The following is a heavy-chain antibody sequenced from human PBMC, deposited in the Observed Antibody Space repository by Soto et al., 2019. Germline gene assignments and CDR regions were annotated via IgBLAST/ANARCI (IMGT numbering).Heavy chain of an antibody. Sequence: PGGSLRLSCAASGFTFSSYAMHWVRQAPGKGLEWVAVISYDGSNKYYADSVKGRFTISRDNSKNTLYLQMNSLRAEDTAVYYCARVGITMIVVVTQYFDYWGQGTLVTVSS. J-gene: IGHJ4*02. CDR3: ARVGITMIVVVTQYFDY. CDR1: GFTFSSYA. V-gene: IGHV3-30-3*01. D-gene: IGHD3-22*01. CDR2: ISYDGSNK.